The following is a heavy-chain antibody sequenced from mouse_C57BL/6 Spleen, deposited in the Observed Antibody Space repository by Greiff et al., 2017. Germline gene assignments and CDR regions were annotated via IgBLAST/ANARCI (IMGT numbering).Heavy chain of an antibody. CDR2: INPNYGTT. CDR1: GYSFTDYN. CDR3: ARCGIIRPYYAMDY. D-gene: IGHD5-1-1*01. J-gene: IGHJ4*01. Sequence: EVQLQQSGPELVKPGASVKISCKASGYSFTDYNMNWVKQSHGKSLEWIGVINPNYGTTSYNQKFKGKATLTVDQSSSTAYMQLNSLTSEDSAVYYCARCGIIRPYYAMDYWGQGTSVTVSS. V-gene: IGHV1-39*01.